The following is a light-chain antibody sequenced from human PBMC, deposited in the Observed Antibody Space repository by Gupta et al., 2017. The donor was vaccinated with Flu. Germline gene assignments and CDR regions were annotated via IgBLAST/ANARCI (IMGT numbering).Light chain of an antibody. CDR3: QQYDRAPMT. Sequence: EIVLTPSPGALSLSPGERATLSCRASQTFASTYLAWYQQKPGQAPRLLMYGASRRAPGIPDRFSGSGSGTDFTLTISRLEPEDFAVYYCQQYDRAPMTFGQGTKVEIK. CDR2: GAS. CDR1: QTFASTY. V-gene: IGKV3-20*01. J-gene: IGKJ1*01.